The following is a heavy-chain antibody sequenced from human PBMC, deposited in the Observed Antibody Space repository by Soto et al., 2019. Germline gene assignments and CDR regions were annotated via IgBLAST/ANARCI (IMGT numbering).Heavy chain of an antibody. J-gene: IGHJ6*02. CDR1: GGSISSGDYY. Sequence: SETLSLTCTVSGGSISSGDYYWSWIRQPPGKGLEWIGYIYYSGSTYYNPSLKSRVTISVDTSKNQFSLKLSSVTAADTAVYYCAKEPVSITIFGVNGMDVWGQGTTVTVTS. D-gene: IGHD3-3*01. V-gene: IGHV4-30-4*01. CDR2: IYYSGST. CDR3: AKEPVSITIFGVNGMDV.